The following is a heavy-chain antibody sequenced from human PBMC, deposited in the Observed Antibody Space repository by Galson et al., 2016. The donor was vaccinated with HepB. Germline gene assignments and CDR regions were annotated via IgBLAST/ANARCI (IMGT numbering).Heavy chain of an antibody. D-gene: IGHD6-19*01. CDR1: GFTFSSLG. Sequence: SLRLSCEASGFTFSSLGMNWVRQAPGQGLEWVAIISHDVGKKNHAQTVKGRVTIPRDKSTNTAYLQMNSLRAEDTAVYYCAREWQWLDGIDYWGQGTLVTVSS. J-gene: IGHJ4*02. CDR3: AREWQWLDGIDY. V-gene: IGHV3-33*01. CDR2: ISHDVGKK.